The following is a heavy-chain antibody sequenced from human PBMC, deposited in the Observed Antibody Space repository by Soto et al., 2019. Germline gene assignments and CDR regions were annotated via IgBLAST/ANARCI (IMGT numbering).Heavy chain of an antibody. CDR2: IFPGDSDT. V-gene: IGHV5-51*01. D-gene: IGHD5-18*01. CDR3: ARISHTVYTYGSRYYGMDV. CDR1: AYSFTSYW. J-gene: IGHJ6*02. Sequence: PGESLKISCQGSAYSFTSYWIGWVRQMPGKGLEWMGIIFPGDSDTRYGPSFQGQVTMSVDKSITTVYLQWSSLKALDTAMYYCARISHTVYTYGSRYYGMDVWGQGTTVTVSS.